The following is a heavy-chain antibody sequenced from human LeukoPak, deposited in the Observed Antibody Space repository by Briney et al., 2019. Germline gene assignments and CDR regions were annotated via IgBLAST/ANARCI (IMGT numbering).Heavy chain of an antibody. CDR3: AKDPGYCSGGSCYFY. Sequence: GGSLRLSCAASGFTFSNYGMHWARQAPGKGLEWVAFIRYDGSNKHYADSVKGRFTISRDNSKNTLYLQMNSLRAEDTAVYYCAKDPGYCSGGSCYFYWGQGTLVTVSS. D-gene: IGHD2-15*01. V-gene: IGHV3-30*02. CDR2: IRYDGSNK. J-gene: IGHJ4*02. CDR1: GFTFSNYG.